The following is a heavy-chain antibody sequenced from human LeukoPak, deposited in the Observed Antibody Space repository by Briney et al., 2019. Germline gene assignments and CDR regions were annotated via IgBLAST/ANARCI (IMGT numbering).Heavy chain of an antibody. CDR1: GGPISSSSYY. CDR3: ARLPGEWELLAFDY. Sequence: SETLSLTCTVSGGPISSSSYYWGWIRQPPGKGLEWIGSIYYSGSTYYNPSLKSRVTISVDTSKNQFSLKLSSVTAADTAVYYCARLPGEWELLAFDYWGQGTLVTVSS. J-gene: IGHJ4*02. D-gene: IGHD1-26*01. CDR2: IYYSGST. V-gene: IGHV4-39*01.